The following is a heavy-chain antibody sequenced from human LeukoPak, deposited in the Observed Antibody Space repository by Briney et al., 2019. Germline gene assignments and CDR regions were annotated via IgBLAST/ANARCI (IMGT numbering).Heavy chain of an antibody. CDR3: ARSPGDSGYVS. J-gene: IGHJ4*02. CDR1: GGSFSGYY. Sequence: KTSETLSLTCAVYGGSFSGYYWSWIRQPPGKGLEWIGYIYYSGSTNYNPSLKSRVTISVDTSKNQFSLKLSSVTAADTAVYYCARSPGDSGYVSWGQGTLVTVSS. D-gene: IGHD5-12*01. V-gene: IGHV4-59*01. CDR2: IYYSGST.